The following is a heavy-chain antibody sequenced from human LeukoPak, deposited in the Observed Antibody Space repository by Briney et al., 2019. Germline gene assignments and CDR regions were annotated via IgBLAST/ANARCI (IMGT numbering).Heavy chain of an antibody. CDR1: GYTVTSYY. Sequence: ASVKVSCKASGYTVTSYYMNGVRQAPGQWLEWMGIINPSGGSTSYAQKFQGRVTMTRDTSTSTAYMELSSLRSEDTAVYYCARGWGQQLVPWGQGTLVTVSS. V-gene: IGHV1-46*01. CDR2: INPSGGST. D-gene: IGHD6-13*01. J-gene: IGHJ5*02. CDR3: ARGWGQQLVP.